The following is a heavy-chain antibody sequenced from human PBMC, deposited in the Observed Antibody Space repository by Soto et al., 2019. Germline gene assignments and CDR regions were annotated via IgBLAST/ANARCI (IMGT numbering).Heavy chain of an antibody. CDR1: GGSISSGDYY. V-gene: IGHV4-30-4*01. Sequence: QVQLQESGPGLVKPSQTLSLTCTVSGGSISSGDYYWSWIRQPPGKGLAWIGYIYYSGSTSYNPSLKSRVTISVDTSKNQFSLKLSSVTAADTAVYYCARDGGAARPEPGQYGMDVWGQGTTVTVSS. J-gene: IGHJ6*02. CDR2: IYYSGST. CDR3: ARDGGAARPEPGQYGMDV. D-gene: IGHD6-6*01.